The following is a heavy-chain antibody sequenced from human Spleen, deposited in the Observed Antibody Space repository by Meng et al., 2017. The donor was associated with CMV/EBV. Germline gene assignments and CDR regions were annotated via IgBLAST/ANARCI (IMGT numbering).Heavy chain of an antibody. J-gene: IGHJ4*02. CDR1: GGSFSGYS. V-gene: IGHV4-34*01. Sequence: SETLSLTCAVYGGSFSGYSWSWIRQSPGRGLEWIGEINHSGSTNYNPSLKSRVTISVDTPNKQFSLKLNSVTAADTAVYYCAAPSHYWGQGTLVTVS. D-gene: IGHD6-6*01. CDR3: AAPSHY. CDR2: INHSGST.